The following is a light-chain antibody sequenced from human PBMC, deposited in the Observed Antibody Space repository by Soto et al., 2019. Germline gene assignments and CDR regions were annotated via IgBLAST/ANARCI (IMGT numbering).Light chain of an antibody. CDR1: QSISSY. Sequence: DIHMTQSPASLSASVGDRFTITCRAIQSISSYLNWYQQKPGKAPKLLIYAASSLQSGVPSRFSGSGSGTDFTLTISSLQPEDFATYYCQQSYSTLKTFGQGTKVDIK. CDR2: AAS. J-gene: IGKJ1*01. V-gene: IGKV1-39*01. CDR3: QQSYSTLKT.